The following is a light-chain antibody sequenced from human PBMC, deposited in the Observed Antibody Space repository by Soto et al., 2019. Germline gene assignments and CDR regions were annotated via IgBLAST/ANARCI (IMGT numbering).Light chain of an antibody. V-gene: IGKV3-20*01. Sequence: EVVLTQSPGTLSLSPGERATLSCRASQAVSSILLAWYQQKPGQAPRLLIYGASSRGTGIPDRFSGSGSGTDFTLTVTRLEPEDFAVYYCQQHGTSPIFGGGTKVEIK. CDR1: QAVSSIL. J-gene: IGKJ4*01. CDR3: QQHGTSPI. CDR2: GAS.